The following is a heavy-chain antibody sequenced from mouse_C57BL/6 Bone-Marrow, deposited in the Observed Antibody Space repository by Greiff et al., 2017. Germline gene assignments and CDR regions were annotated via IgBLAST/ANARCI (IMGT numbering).Heavy chain of an antibody. V-gene: IGHV1-19*01. CDR2: INPYNGGT. CDR3: ARAATVVAHYYAMDY. CDR1: GYTFTDYY. Sequence: EVQLQQSGPVLVKPGASVKMSCKASGYTFTDYYMNWVKQSHGKSLEWIGVINPYNGGTSYNQKFKGKATLTVDKSSSTAYMELNSLTSEDSAVYYCARAATVVAHYYAMDYWGQGTSVTVSS. D-gene: IGHD1-1*01. J-gene: IGHJ4*01.